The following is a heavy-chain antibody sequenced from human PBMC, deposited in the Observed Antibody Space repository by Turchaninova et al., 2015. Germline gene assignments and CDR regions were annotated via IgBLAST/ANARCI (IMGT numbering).Heavy chain of an antibody. CDR3: ARLPNWNYDFRIDS. Sequence: QVQLQQWGAGLLKPSENVSLTCAVYGGSFSGNFWSWMRQPPGKGLGWFGQINHSGNTNYNPSLKSRVTISVDTSNNQFSLRLTSVTAADTAVYYWARLPNWNYDFRIDSWGRGTLVTVSS. CDR1: GGSFSGNF. CDR2: INHSGNT. D-gene: IGHD1-7*01. V-gene: IGHV4-34*01. J-gene: IGHJ4*02.